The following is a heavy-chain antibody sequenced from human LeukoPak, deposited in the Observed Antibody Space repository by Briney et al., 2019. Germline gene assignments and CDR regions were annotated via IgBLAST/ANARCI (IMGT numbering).Heavy chain of an antibody. CDR2: ISSSGSTI. CDR1: GFTFSDYY. V-gene: IGHV3-11*04. D-gene: IGHD2-2*01. CDR3: ARVPGYCSSTSCSYWYFDL. J-gene: IGHJ2*01. Sequence: GGSLRLSCAASGFTFSDYYMSWIRQAPGKGLEWVSYISSSGSTIYYADSVKGRFTISRDNAKNSLYLQMNSLRAEDTAVYYCARVPGYCSSTSCSYWYFDLWGRGTLVTVSS.